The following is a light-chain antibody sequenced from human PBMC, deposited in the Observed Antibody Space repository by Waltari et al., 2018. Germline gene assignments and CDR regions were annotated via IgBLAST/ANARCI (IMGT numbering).Light chain of an antibody. CDR3: CSDAGSSAGA. CDR2: EVY. V-gene: IGLV2-23*02. CDR1: SSDVGSYDL. J-gene: IGLJ2*01. Sequence: QSALTQPASVSGSPGQSNTISSTGTSSDVGSYDLVSWYQQHPGRAPKLMIYEVYKRGSGASMRFSDSTSGNTAVLTISGLQAEDEADYHCCSDAGSSAGAFGGGTKLTVL.